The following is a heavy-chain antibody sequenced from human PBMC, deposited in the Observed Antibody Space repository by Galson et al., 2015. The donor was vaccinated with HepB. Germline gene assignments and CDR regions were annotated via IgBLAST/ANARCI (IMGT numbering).Heavy chain of an antibody. V-gene: IGHV3-23*01. CDR3: AKPHSSGYTGGFDY. CDR2: ISGSGGGT. D-gene: IGHD3-22*01. Sequence: SLRLSCAASGFTFSSYFMSWVRQAPGKGLEWVSGISGSGGGTYYADSVKGRFSISRDNSKNTLYLQMNSLRAEDTAVYYCAKPHSSGYTGGFDYWGQGTLVTESS. CDR1: GFTFSSYF. J-gene: IGHJ4*02.